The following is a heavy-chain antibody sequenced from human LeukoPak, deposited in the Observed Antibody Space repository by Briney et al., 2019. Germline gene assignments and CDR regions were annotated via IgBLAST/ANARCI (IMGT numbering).Heavy chain of an antibody. D-gene: IGHD2-15*01. CDR3: ARARLTYCSGGSCYSGSYMDV. Sequence: ASVNVSCKASGYTFTGYYMHWVRQAPGQGLEWMGWINPNSGGTNYAQKFQGRVTMTRETSISTAYMELSRLRSDDTAVYYCARARLTYCSGGSCYSGSYMDVWGKGTTVTVSS. CDR2: INPNSGGT. CDR1: GYTFTGYY. J-gene: IGHJ6*03. V-gene: IGHV1-2*02.